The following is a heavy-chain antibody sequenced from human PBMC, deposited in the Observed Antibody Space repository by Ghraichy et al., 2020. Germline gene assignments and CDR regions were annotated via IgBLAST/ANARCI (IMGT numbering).Heavy chain of an antibody. CDR1: GYTFTSYA. CDR2: INAGNGNT. Sequence: ASVKVSCKASGYTFTSYAMHWVRQAPGQRLEWMGWINAGNGNTKYSQKFQGRVTITRDTSASTAYMELSSLRSEDTAVYYCARVWFGELSDWYFDLWGRGTLVTVSS. J-gene: IGHJ2*01. CDR3: ARVWFGELSDWYFDL. V-gene: IGHV1-3*01. D-gene: IGHD3-10*01.